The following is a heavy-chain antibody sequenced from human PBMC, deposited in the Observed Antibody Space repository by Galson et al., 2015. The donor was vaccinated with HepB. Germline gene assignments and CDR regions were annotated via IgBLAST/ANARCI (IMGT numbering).Heavy chain of an antibody. J-gene: IGHJ4*02. Sequence: SVKVSCKASGGTFSSYVISWVRQAPGQGLEWMGGIIPIFGRGNYARKFQGRVTISADKSTTTAYMELSSLRSEDTAVYYCATGGDCSGGSCHEGHWGQGTLVTVSS. CDR2: IIPIFGRG. D-gene: IGHD2-15*01. CDR1: GGTFSSYV. CDR3: ATGGDCSGGSCHEGH. V-gene: IGHV1-69*06.